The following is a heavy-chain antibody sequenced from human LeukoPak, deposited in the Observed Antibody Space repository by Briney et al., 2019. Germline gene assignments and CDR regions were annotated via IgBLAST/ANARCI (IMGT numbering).Heavy chain of an antibody. CDR3: ARDLHTIFGVVTPIDY. Sequence: GASVKVSCRASGYTFTSYGISWVRQAPGQGLEWMGWISAYNGYTNYAQKLQGRVTMTTDTSTSTAYMELRSLRSDDTAVYYCARDLHTIFGVVTPIDYWGQGTLVTVSS. CDR2: ISAYNGYT. J-gene: IGHJ4*02. V-gene: IGHV1-18*01. D-gene: IGHD3-3*01. CDR1: GYTFTSYG.